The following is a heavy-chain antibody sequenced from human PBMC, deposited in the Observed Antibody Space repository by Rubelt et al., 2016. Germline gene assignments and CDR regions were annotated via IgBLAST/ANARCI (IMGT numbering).Heavy chain of an antibody. Sequence: QVQLQESGPGLVKPSGTLSLTCAVSGGSISSSNWWSWVRQPPGKGLEWIGEIYHSGSTNSNPSLKGRVTISVDTSKNQFALKRSSVTAADTAVYYCARGHCSSTSCYRKSPIDYWGQGTLVTVSS. CDR1: GGSISSSNW. CDR3: ARGHCSSTSCYRKSPIDY. V-gene: IGHV4-4*02. D-gene: IGHD2-2*01. CDR2: IYHSGST. J-gene: IGHJ4*02.